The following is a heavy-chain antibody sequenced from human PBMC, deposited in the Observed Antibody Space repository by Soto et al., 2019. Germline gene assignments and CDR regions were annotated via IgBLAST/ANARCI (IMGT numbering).Heavy chain of an antibody. CDR3: AKPRSSLEWPPFDP. D-gene: IGHD3-3*01. V-gene: IGHV3-33*03. CDR1: GFTFRSYG. Sequence: QVKLVESGGGVVQPGRSRRLSCVTSGFTFRSYGMHWVRQSPGKGLEWVAVIKSDGTTADYIESVKGRFVISRDNSKKTVYLQMNNLRSEDTGIYYCAKPRSSLEWPPFDPWGQGTLVTVSS. CDR2: IKSDGTTA. J-gene: IGHJ5*02.